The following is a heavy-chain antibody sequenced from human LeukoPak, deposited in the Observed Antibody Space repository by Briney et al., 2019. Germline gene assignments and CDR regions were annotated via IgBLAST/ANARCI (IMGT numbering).Heavy chain of an antibody. Sequence: ASVKASCKASGYTFTGYYMHWVRQAPGQGLEWMGWINPNSGGTNYAQKFQGRVTMTRDTSISTAYMELSRLRSDDTAVYYCARVRTVVVPAADNFDYWGQGTLVTVSS. D-gene: IGHD2-2*01. J-gene: IGHJ4*02. CDR3: ARVRTVVVPAADNFDY. V-gene: IGHV1-2*02. CDR1: GYTFTGYY. CDR2: INPNSGGT.